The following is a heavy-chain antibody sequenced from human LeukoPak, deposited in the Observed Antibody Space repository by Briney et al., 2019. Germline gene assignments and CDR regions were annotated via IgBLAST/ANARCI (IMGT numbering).Heavy chain of an antibody. V-gene: IGHV4-61*01. CDR1: GGSASGSTYY. D-gene: IGHD4-11*01. J-gene: IGHJ4*02. Sequence: PSETLSLTCTVSGGSASGSTYYWNWIRQPPGKGLEWIGYIYYSGSTNYNPSLKSRVTISVDTSKNQFSLKLGSVTAADTAVYYCASWSNYYFDYWGQGTLVTVSS. CDR3: ASWSNYYFDY. CDR2: IYYSGST.